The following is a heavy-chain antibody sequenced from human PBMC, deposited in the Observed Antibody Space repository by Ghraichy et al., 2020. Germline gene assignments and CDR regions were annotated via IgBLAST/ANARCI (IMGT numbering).Heavy chain of an antibody. CDR3: ATFRGDDRAFGGYYLDV. CDR1: GASIITSDFY. D-gene: IGHD3-16*01. V-gene: IGHV4-31*03. J-gene: IGHJ6*03. CDR2: IYFSGVT. Sequence: SETLSLTCTVSGASIITSDFYWGWIRQNPGKGLEWIGYIYFSGVTGYTPSLESRVIISVDLSNNQFSLKLSSATAADTAVYFCATFRGDDRAFGGYYLDVWGKGTTVTVSS.